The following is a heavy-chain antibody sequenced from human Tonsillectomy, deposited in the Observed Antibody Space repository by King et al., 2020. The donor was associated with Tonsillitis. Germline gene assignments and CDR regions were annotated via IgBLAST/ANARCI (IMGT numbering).Heavy chain of an antibody. CDR2: ISWNSDNI. Sequence: VQLVESGGGLVQPGRSLRLSCAASGFTFDDYALHWVRQAPGKGLEWVSGISWNSDNIGYADSVKGRFTISRDNAKNSLYLQMNSLRSEDTALYYRTKDIVPDWEWSHVDAFDIWGQGTMVTVSS. CDR1: GFTFDDYA. V-gene: IGHV3-9*01. CDR3: TKDIVPDWEWSHVDAFDI. D-gene: IGHD3-3*01. J-gene: IGHJ3*02.